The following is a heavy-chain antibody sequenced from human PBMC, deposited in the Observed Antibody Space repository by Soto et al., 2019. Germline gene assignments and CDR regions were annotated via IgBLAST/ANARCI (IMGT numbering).Heavy chain of an antibody. D-gene: IGHD2-8*02. CDR3: ARDKITGLFDC. J-gene: IGHJ4*02. Sequence: QVQLQQWGAGLLKPSETLSLTCAVYGGSFSAYYWTWIRQPPGTGLEWIGEINHSGSTNYNPSLTSRVTIAVDTSKNQFSLKLTSVTAADTAVYYCARDKITGLFDCWGQGTLVTVSS. CDR1: GGSFSAYY. V-gene: IGHV4-34*01. CDR2: INHSGST.